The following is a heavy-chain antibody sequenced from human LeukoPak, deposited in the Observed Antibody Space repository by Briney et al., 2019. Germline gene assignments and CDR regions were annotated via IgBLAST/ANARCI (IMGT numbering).Heavy chain of an antibody. J-gene: IGHJ3*02. CDR2: IYHSGST. D-gene: IGHD6-6*01. Sequence: PSEILSLTCTVSGGSISSGGYYWSWIRQPPGKGLEWIGYIYHSGSTYYNPSLKSRVTISVDRSKNQFSLKLSSVTAADTAAYXXARDYSSSSQHDXFDIWGQGTMVTVSS. CDR3: ARDYSSSSQHDXFDI. CDR1: GGSISSGGYY. V-gene: IGHV4-30-2*01.